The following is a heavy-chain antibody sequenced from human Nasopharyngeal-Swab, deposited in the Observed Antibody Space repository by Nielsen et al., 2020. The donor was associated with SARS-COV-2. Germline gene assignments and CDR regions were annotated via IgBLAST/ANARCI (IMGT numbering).Heavy chain of an antibody. CDR1: GFTFDDYA. D-gene: IGHD2-21*01. CDR2: ISWNGGST. J-gene: IGHJ6*02. CDR3: ARVGVVIAHYYYYGMDV. V-gene: IGHV3-9*01. Sequence: SLKISCAASGFTFDDYAMHWVRQAPGKGLEWVSGISWNGGSTGYADSVKGRFTISRDNAKNSLYLQMNSLRAEDTAVYYCARVGVVIAHYYYYGMDVWGQGTTVTVSS.